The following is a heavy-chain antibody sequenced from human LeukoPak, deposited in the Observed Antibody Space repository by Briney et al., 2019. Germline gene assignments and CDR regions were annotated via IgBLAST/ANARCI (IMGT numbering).Heavy chain of an antibody. CDR3: AGRGSGSYFDY. D-gene: IGHD3-10*01. CDR2: ISWNSGNI. J-gene: IGHJ4*02. V-gene: IGHV3-9*01. Sequence: GGSLRLSCAASGFTFDEYAMHWVRQAPGKGLEWVSGISWNSGNIGYADSVKGRFTISRDNSKNTLYLQMHSLRAEDTAVYYCAGRGSGSYFDYWGQGTLVTVSS. CDR1: GFTFDEYA.